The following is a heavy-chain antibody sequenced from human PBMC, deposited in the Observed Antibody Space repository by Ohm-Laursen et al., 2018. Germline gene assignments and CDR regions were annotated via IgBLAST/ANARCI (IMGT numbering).Heavy chain of an antibody. CDR3: ARFTYYYDSSGPTTQNFDY. Sequence: TQTLTLTCTLSGFSLTNARVGVSWIRQPPGKALEWLAHNFSNDEKSYSTSLKSRLTISKDTSKSQVVLTMTNMDPVDTATYYCARFTYYYDSSGPTTQNFDYWGQGTLVTVSS. V-gene: IGHV2-26*01. CDR1: GFSLTNARVG. CDR2: NFSNDEK. D-gene: IGHD3-22*01. J-gene: IGHJ4*02.